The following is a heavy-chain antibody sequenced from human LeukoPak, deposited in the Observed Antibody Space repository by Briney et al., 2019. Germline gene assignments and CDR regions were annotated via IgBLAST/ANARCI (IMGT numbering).Heavy chain of an antibody. D-gene: IGHD3-10*01. CDR1: GGSFSGYY. CDR2: INHSGST. J-gene: IGHJ4*02. V-gene: IGHV4-34*01. Sequence: PSETLSLTCAVYGGSFSGYYWSWIRQPPGKGLEWIGEINHSGSTNYNPSLKSRVTISVDTSKNQFSLKLSSVTAADTAVYYCAYYGSSYYFDYWGQGTLVTVSS. CDR3: AYYGSSYYFDY.